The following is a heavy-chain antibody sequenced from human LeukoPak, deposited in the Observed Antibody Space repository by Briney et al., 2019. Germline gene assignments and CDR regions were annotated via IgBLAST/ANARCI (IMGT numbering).Heavy chain of an antibody. D-gene: IGHD2-21*01. Sequence: ASVKVSCKASGSTFSNYYMHCVRQVPGRGFEWMGWISRRSGATRIAPKFRGRVTLTRDISISTAYVELTNLASDDTAVYYCVSWAGGNSDVASFDFWGQGTLVLVSS. CDR2: ISRRSGAT. CDR1: GSTFSNYY. V-gene: IGHV1-2*02. CDR3: VSWAGGNSDVASFDF. J-gene: IGHJ4*02.